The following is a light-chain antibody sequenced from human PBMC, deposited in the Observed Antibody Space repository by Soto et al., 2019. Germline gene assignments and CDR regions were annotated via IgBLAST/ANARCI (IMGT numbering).Light chain of an antibody. CDR1: QMSSDN. CDR2: GAS. V-gene: IGKV3-15*01. J-gene: IGKJ1*01. CDR3: QQYNNWIGT. Sequence: ELAMTQSPATLSDSQGGRATLSCRSSQMSSDNLAWYPHKAVQAPRLLIYGASTRATGIPARFMVSGSGTELTLTLSSLKSEDYAVYYCQQYNNWIGTFCQGTNVDIK.